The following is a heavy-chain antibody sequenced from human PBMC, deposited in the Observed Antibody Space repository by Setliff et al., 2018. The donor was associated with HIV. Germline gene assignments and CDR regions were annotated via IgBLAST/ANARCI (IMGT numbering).Heavy chain of an antibody. D-gene: IGHD4-17*01. CDR1: GGSFSGYY. V-gene: IGHV4-34*01. CDR3: ARKVGGDFDY. J-gene: IGHJ4*02. CDR2: IDHSGST. Sequence: SETLSLTGAVYGGSFSGYYWTWIRQPPGKGLECIGEIDHSGSTNYNPSLKSRVTISVDTSKNQFSLKLNSMTAADTAVYFCARKVGGDFDYWGQGTLVTVSS.